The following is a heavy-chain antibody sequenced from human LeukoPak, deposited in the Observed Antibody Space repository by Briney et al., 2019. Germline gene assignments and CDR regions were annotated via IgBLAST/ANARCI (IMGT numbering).Heavy chain of an antibody. CDR3: ASFPYSSSSGFARPLPYYMDV. CDR2: ISGSGGST. J-gene: IGHJ6*03. Sequence: GGSLRLSCAASGFTFSSYAMSWVRQAPGKGLEWVSAISGSGGSTYYADSVKGRFTISRDNSKNTLYLQMNSLRAEDTAVYYCASFPYSSSSGFARPLPYYMDVWGKGTTVTVSS. CDR1: GFTFSSYA. D-gene: IGHD6-6*01. V-gene: IGHV3-23*01.